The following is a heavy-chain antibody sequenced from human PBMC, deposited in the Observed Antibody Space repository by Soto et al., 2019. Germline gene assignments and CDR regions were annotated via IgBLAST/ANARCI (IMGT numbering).Heavy chain of an antibody. CDR2: ISSSSSFI. CDR1: GFTFSSYS. V-gene: IGHV3-21*01. CDR3: ARSYDTLPGYSGFDY. D-gene: IGHD3-9*01. Sequence: EVQLVESGGGLVKPGGSLRLSCAASGFTFSSYSMNWVRQAPGKGLEWVSSISSSSSFIYYADSVKGRFTISRDNAKNSLYLQLNSLRAEDTAMFYCARSYDTLPGYSGFDYWGQGTLVTVSS. J-gene: IGHJ4*02.